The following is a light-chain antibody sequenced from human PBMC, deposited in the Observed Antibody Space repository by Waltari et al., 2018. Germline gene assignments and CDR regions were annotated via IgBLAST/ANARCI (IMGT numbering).Light chain of an antibody. CDR2: STN. CDR3: VLYMGRGSWV. Sequence: QTVVTQEPSFSVSPGGTVTLTCGWNSGPVSTSNHPSWYQQTPGQAPRTLIYSTNTRSPGVPDRFSGSILGNKAALTIAGAQADDECDYYCVLYMGRGSWVFGGGTKLTVL. CDR1: SGPVSTSNH. J-gene: IGLJ3*02. V-gene: IGLV8-61*01.